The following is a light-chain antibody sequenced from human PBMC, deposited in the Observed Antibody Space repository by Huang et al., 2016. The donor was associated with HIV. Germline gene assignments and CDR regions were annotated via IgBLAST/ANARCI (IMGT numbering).Light chain of an antibody. CDR3: QQDGSPPT. Sequence: EIVLTQSTGTLSLSPGERATLSCRASQSVNYLDCYQQKPGQAPRILIYGASSSATGIPDRFSGSGSGTDFTLTISRLEPEDFAVYHCQQDGSPPTFGGGTKVEIK. CDR2: GAS. CDR1: QSVNY. J-gene: IGKJ4*01. V-gene: IGKV3-20*01.